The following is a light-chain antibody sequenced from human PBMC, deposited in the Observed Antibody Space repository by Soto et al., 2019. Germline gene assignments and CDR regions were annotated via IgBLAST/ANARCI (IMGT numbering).Light chain of an antibody. J-gene: IGLJ2*01. V-gene: IGLV2-23*01. CDR2: EGS. CDR3: CSYAGSSTP. Sequence: QSALTQPASVSGSPGQSITISCTGTSSDVGSYNLVSWYQQHPGKAPKLMIYEGSKWPSGVSNRFSGSKSGNTASLTISGLQAEDEADYYCCSYAGSSTPFGGGTKVTVL. CDR1: SSDVGSYNL.